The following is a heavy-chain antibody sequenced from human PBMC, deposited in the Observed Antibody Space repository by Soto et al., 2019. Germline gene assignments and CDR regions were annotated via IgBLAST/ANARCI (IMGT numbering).Heavy chain of an antibody. CDR2: IYYSGST. V-gene: IGHV4-31*03. J-gene: IGHJ5*02. Sequence: QVQLQESGPGLVKPSQTLSLTCTVSGGSISSGGYYWSWIRQPPGKGLEWIGYIYYSGSTYYNPSLQSRVTISVDTSKNQFSLKLSSVTAADTAVYYCARGESGPEAVAGTSWFDPWGQGTLVTVSS. D-gene: IGHD6-19*01. CDR1: GGSISSGGYY. CDR3: ARGESGPEAVAGTSWFDP.